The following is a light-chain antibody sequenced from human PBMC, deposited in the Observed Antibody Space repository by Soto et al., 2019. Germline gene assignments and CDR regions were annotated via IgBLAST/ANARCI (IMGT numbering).Light chain of an antibody. J-gene: IGLJ2*01. Sequence: QSALTQPPSASGSPGQSVTISCTGSSSNLGAYDFVSWYQQHPGKAPKLMIYEVSKRPSGVPDRFSGSKYGNTGSLTVTGLQADDEADYYCSSYAGSNNLIFGGGTQLTVL. CDR2: EVS. V-gene: IGLV2-8*01. CDR3: SSYAGSNNLI. CDR1: SSNLGAYDF.